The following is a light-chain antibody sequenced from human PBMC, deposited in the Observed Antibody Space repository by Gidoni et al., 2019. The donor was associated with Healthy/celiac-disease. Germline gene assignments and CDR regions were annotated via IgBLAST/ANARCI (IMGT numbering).Light chain of an antibody. J-gene: IGLJ2*01. CDR2: DVS. CDR1: SSDVGGYNY. Sequence: QSALTQPASVSGSPGQSITISCTGTSSDVGGYNYFSWYQQHPGKAPKLMIYDVSNRPSGFSNRFSCSKSGNTASLTISVLQAEDEADYYCSSYTSSSTLGVVFGGGTKLTV. CDR3: SSYTSSSTLGVV. V-gene: IGLV2-14*03.